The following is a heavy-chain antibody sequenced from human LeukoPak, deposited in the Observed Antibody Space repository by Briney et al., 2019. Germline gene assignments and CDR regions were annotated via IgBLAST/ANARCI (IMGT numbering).Heavy chain of an antibody. Sequence: PSETLSLTCAVYGGSFSGYYWSWLRQPPGKGLEWIGEINHSGSTNYNPSLKSRVTISVDTSKNQFSLKLSSVTAADTAVYYCARDQGENYDFWSGYCCDAFDIWGQGTMVTVSS. J-gene: IGHJ3*02. D-gene: IGHD3-3*01. CDR3: ARDQGENYDFWSGYCCDAFDI. V-gene: IGHV4-34*01. CDR1: GGSFSGYY. CDR2: INHSGST.